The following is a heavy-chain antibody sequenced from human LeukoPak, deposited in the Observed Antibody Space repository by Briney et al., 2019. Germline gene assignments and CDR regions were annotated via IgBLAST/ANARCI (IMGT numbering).Heavy chain of an antibody. CDR1: GGSISSYY. V-gene: IGHV4-34*01. J-gene: IGHJ4*02. Sequence: SETLSLTCTVSGGSISSYYWSWIRQPPGKGLEWIGEINHSGSTNYNPSLKSRVTISVDTSKNQFSLKLSSVTAADTAVYYCASYHNATVTYDYWGQGTLVTVSS. CDR2: INHSGST. CDR3: ASYHNATVTYDY. D-gene: IGHD4-17*01.